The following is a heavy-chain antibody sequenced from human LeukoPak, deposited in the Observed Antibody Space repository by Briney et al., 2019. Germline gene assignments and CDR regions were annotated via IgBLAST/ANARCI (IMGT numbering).Heavy chain of an antibody. CDR1: GFTLRNYA. V-gene: IGHV3-23*01. CDR3: AKVYGYCSSTSCSGGIDY. CDR2: ISGDVGST. D-gene: IGHD2-2*01. J-gene: IGHJ4*02. Sequence: GGSLRLCCAASGFTLRNYAMSWVRQAPGKGLEWVSAISGDVGSTYYADSVKGRFTISRDSSKNTLYLQMNSLRAEDTAVYYCAKVYGYCSSTSCSGGIDYWGQGTLVTVFS.